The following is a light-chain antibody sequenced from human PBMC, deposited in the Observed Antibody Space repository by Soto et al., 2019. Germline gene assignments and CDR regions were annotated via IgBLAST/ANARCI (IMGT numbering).Light chain of an antibody. CDR3: QHYDSSLFT. CDR1: QSVTSTY. J-gene: IGKJ5*01. Sequence: EIVLTQSPGTLSLSPGERATLSCRASQSVTSTYLAWFQHKPGQAPRLLIYGTSNRATGIPDRFSGSGSGTDFTLTISRLEPEDFAVYYCQHYDSSLFTFGHGTRWRL. CDR2: GTS. V-gene: IGKV3-20*01.